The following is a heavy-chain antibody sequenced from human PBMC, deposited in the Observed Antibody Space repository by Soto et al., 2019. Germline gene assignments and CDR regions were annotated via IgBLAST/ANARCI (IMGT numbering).Heavy chain of an antibody. V-gene: IGHV4-31*03. Sequence: QVQLQEWCRGLVKPSQTLYLTCTVSGGSISSGGYYWSWIRQHPGKSLEWIGYIYYSGSTYYNPSLKSRVTISVDTSKNQFSLKLSSVTAADTAVYYCARALLTVAEVWFDPWGQGTLVTVSS. CDR3: ARALLTVAEVWFDP. J-gene: IGHJ5*02. D-gene: IGHD6-19*01. CDR1: GGSISSGGYY. CDR2: IYYSGST.